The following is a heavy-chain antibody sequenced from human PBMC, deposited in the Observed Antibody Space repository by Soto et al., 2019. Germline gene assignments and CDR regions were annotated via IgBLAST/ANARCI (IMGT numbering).Heavy chain of an antibody. V-gene: IGHV1-46*04. J-gene: IGHJ6*02. CDR1: GYTFTSYY. CDR3: ARPHIASHYYYGMDV. D-gene: IGHD2-2*01. Sequence: QVQLVQSGAEGKKPEASVKVSCKASGYTFTSYYMHWVRQAHAQGLEWMGIINPSGTTTDYVHKLQGRVTMTRDTSTSTYYMALSSLRSEDTSVYYCARPHIASHYYYGMDVWGQGTTVTVYS. CDR2: INPSGTTT.